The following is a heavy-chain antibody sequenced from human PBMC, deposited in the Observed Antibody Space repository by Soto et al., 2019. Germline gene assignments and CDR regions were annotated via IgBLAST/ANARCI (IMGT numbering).Heavy chain of an antibody. J-gene: IGHJ4*02. Sequence: QVQLVQSGAEVKKPGASVKVSCKASGYTFTSYGISWVRQAHGQGLEWMGWISAYNGNTNYAEKLQDRVTMTTDTSTSTAYMELRSLRSDDTAVYYCVVAAQPYYFNYWGQGTLVTVSS. CDR3: VVAAQPYYFNY. D-gene: IGHD2-15*01. CDR1: GYTFTSYG. V-gene: IGHV1-18*01. CDR2: ISAYNGNT.